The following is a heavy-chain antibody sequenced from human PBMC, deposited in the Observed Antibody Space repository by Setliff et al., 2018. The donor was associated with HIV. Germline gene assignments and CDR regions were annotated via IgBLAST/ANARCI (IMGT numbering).Heavy chain of an antibody. Sequence: LRLSCAASGFTFSTYWMNWVRQAPGKGLEWVSFIRNKDYGETTEYAASVKGRFTISRDDSNSIAYLQMSSLTTEDTAVYYCGVGAFEGHSYGWVERYFDYWGQGTLVTVSS. V-gene: IGHV3-49*04. CDR3: GVGAFEGHSYGWVERYFDY. CDR2: IRNKDYGETT. J-gene: IGHJ4*02. CDR1: GFTFSTYW. D-gene: IGHD5-18*01.